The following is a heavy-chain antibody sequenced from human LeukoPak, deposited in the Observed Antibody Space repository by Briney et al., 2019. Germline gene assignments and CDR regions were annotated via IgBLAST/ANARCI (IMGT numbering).Heavy chain of an antibody. Sequence: PSETLSLTCAVYGGSFSGYYWSWIRQPPGKGLEWIGEINHSGSTNYNPSLKSRVTISVDTSKNQFSLKLSSVTAADTAVYYCARGHAFVTMARGVLYGWFDPWGQGTLVTVSS. CDR2: INHSGST. CDR3: ARGHAFVTMARGVLYGWFDP. J-gene: IGHJ5*02. D-gene: IGHD3-10*01. CDR1: GGSFSGYY. V-gene: IGHV4-34*01.